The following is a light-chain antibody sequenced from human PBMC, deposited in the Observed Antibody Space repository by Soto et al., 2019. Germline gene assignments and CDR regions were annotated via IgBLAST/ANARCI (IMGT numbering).Light chain of an antibody. CDR3: QSYDSSLSGYV. V-gene: IGLV1-40*01. J-gene: IGLJ1*01. Sequence: QSVLTQPPSVSGAPGQRLTISCTGSSSNIGAGYDVHWYRQPPGTAPKLLIFGNNNRPSGVPDRFSGSKSGTSASLVITGLQAEDEADYYCQSYDSSLSGYVFGTGTKLTVL. CDR1: SSNIGAGYD. CDR2: GNN.